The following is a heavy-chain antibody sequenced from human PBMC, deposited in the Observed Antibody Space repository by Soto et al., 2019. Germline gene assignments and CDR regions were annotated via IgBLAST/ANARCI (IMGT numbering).Heavy chain of an antibody. CDR3: ARGRYDILTGYYPY. V-gene: IGHV3-64*01. CDR2: ISSNGGST. CDR1: GFTFSSYA. J-gene: IGHJ4*02. Sequence: PGGSLRLSCAASGFTFSSYAMHWVRQAPGKGLEYVSAISSNGGSTYYANSVKGRFTISRDNSKNTLYLQMGSLRAEDMAVYYCARGRYDILTGYYPYWGQGTLVTVSS. D-gene: IGHD3-9*01.